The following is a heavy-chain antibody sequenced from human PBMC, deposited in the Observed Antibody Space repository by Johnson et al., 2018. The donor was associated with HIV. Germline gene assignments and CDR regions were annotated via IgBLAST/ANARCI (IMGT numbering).Heavy chain of an antibody. Sequence: QVQLVESGGGVVQPGRSLRLSCAASGFTFSSYAMHWVRQAPGKGLEWVAVISYDGSNKYYADSVKGRFTISRDNSKNTLYLQMNSLRAGDTAVYYCARGRDSSGFNDAFDIWGQGTMVTVSS. CDR2: ISYDGSNK. J-gene: IGHJ3*02. CDR3: ARGRDSSGFNDAFDI. V-gene: IGHV3-30*14. CDR1: GFTFSSYA. D-gene: IGHD3-22*01.